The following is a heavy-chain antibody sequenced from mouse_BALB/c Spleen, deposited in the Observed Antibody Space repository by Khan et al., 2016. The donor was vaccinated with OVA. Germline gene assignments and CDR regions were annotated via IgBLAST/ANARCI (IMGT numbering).Heavy chain of an antibody. CDR2: INPSNDYT. Sequence: VQLQESGAELARPGASVKMSCKTSGYTFTTYTLHWVKQRPGRSLEWIGYINPSNDYTNYNQKFKDKSTLTADKSSSTAYMQLSSLTSEDSVVYYCARSGQLGLRGGFTYWGQGTLVTVSA. D-gene: IGHD3-2*01. V-gene: IGHV1-4*01. CDR1: GYTFTTYT. CDR3: ARSGQLGLRGGFTY. J-gene: IGHJ3*01.